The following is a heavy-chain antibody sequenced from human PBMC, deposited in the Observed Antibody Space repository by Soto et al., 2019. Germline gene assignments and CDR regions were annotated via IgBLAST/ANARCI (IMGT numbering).Heavy chain of an antibody. D-gene: IGHD2-2*03. J-gene: IGHJ6*02. CDR3: VMVDIYVTPTPQDV. CDR1: GYIFVNSG. Sequence: QVQLVQSGDEVKKPGASVKVSCKASGYIFVNSGIAWVRQAPGQGLEWMGWISPYTGNTHSATKVQGRLTMTTDTSTSTAYMDLGSLTSDDTAVYYCVMVDIYVTPTPQDVWGQGTTVTVSS. V-gene: IGHV1-18*01. CDR2: ISPYTGNT.